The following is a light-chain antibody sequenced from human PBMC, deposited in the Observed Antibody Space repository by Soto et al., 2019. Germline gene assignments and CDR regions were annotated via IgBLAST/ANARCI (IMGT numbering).Light chain of an antibody. J-gene: IGKJ5*01. V-gene: IGKV1-39*01. CDR1: QTISDY. CDR2: AGS. CDR3: QQSYRTPIT. Sequence: DLQMTQSPSSLSASVGDRVTITCRASQTISDYVNWYQQKPGKAPNLLIYAGSSLQSGVPSRFSGSGSGTDFTLTISSLQPEDFATYYCQQSYRTPITFGQGTRLEIK.